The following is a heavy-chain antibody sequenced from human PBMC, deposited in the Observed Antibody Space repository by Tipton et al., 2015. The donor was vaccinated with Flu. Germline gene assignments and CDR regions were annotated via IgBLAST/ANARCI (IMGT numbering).Heavy chain of an antibody. CDR1: GFTFSDYW. J-gene: IGHJ4*02. CDR2: IKRDGSEK. V-gene: IGHV3-7*01. Sequence: GSLRLSCAASGFTFSDYWMSWVRQAPGKGLEWVANIKRDGSEKHYVDSVKGRFTISRDNAKNSLYLQLNSLRAEDTAVYYCSISLNSWGQGTLVTVSS. CDR3: SISLNS.